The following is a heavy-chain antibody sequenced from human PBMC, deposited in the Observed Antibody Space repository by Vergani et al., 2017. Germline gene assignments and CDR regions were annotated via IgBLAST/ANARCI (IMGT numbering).Heavy chain of an antibody. J-gene: IGHJ6*03. V-gene: IGHV3-21*02. D-gene: IGHD5-24*01. CDR2: ISSSSSYI. Sequence: QLLESGGGLIQPGGSLRLSCAASGFTFSSYSMNWVRQAPGKGLEWVSSISSSSSYIYYADSVKGRFTISRDNAKNSLYLQMNSLRAEDTAVYYCARDRQLNYYYYYYMDVWGKGTTVTVSS. CDR3: ARDRQLNYYYYYYMDV. CDR1: GFTFSSYS.